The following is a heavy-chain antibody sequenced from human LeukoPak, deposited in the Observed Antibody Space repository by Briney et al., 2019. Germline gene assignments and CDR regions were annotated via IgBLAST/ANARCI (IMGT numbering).Heavy chain of an antibody. Sequence: PSETMSLTSTLSGGSISSYYWSWNRQPAGKGLEWIGRIYTSGSTNYNPSLKSRVTMSVDTSKNQFSLKLSSVPAADTAVYYCARMEGGVAGLGYYYVMDVWRQGTTVTVSS. CDR3: ARMEGGVAGLGYYYVMDV. CDR2: IYTSGST. V-gene: IGHV4-4*07. CDR1: GGSISSYY. J-gene: IGHJ6*02. D-gene: IGHD6-19*01.